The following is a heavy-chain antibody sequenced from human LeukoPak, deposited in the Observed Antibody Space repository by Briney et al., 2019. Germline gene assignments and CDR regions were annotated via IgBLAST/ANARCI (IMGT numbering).Heavy chain of an antibody. Sequence: SGPTLVKATQTLTLTCTFSGFSLTTNGMCVSWIRQPPGKALEWLARIDWDGDNYYSTSLRTRLTIPKDTSKNQVVLTMTNMDPVDTATYYCARIMTTVTNDAFDISGERTMVTVSS. D-gene: IGHD4-17*01. J-gene: IGHJ3*02. CDR1: GFSLTTNGMC. V-gene: IGHV2-70*11. CDR3: ARIMTTVTNDAFDI. CDR2: IDWDGDN.